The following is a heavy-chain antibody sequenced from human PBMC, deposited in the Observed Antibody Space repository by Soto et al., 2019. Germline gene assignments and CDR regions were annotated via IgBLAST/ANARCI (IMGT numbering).Heavy chain of an antibody. D-gene: IGHD6-13*01. V-gene: IGHV4-59*01. Sequence: SETLSLTCTVSGGSISSYYWSWIRQPPGKGLEWIGYIYYSGSTNYNPSLKSRVTISVDTSKNQFSLKLSSVTAADTAVYYCARGAAAYYYYYMDVWGKGTTVTVSS. J-gene: IGHJ6*03. CDR3: ARGAAAYYYYYMDV. CDR1: GGSISSYY. CDR2: IYYSGST.